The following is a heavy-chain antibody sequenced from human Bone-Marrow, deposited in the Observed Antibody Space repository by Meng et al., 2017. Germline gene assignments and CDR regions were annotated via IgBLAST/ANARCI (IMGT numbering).Heavy chain of an antibody. CDR2: INHSGST. CDR1: GGAFRDYY. Sequence: QVQLQPVGAGPFQPSETLPLTCVGSGGAFRDYYWSWIRQPPGKGLEWIGEINHSGSTNYNPSLESRATISVDTSQNNLSLKLSSVTAADSAVYYCARGPTTMAHDFDYWGQGTLVTVSS. V-gene: IGHV4-34*01. J-gene: IGHJ4*02. D-gene: IGHD4-11*01. CDR3: ARGPTTMAHDFDY.